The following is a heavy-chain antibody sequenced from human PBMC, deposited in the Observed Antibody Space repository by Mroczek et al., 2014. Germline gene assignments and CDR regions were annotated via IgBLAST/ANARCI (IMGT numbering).Heavy chain of an antibody. Sequence: QVQLVQSGAEVKKPGASVKVSCKASGYTFTSYDINWVRQATGQGLEWMGWMNPNSGNTGYAQKFQGRVTMTRNTSISTAYMELSSLRSEDTAVYYCARGYCSSTSCYKVGWFDPWGQGTLVTVSS. V-gene: IGHV1-8*01. D-gene: IGHD2-2*02. CDR2: MNPNSGNT. CDR3: ARGYCSSTSCYKVGWFDP. J-gene: IGHJ5*02. CDR1: GYTFTSYD.